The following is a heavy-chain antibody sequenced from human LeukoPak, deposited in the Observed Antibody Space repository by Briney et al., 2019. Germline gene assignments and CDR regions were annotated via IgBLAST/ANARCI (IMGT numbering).Heavy chain of an antibody. CDR1: GYSFSSYW. D-gene: IGHD3-22*01. CDR3: ARSGSSGWLDP. J-gene: IGHJ5*02. CDR2: IYPGDSDT. V-gene: IGHV5-51*01. Sequence: GESLKISCKGLGYSFSSYWNAWVRQRPGKGLEWMGIIYPGDSDTRYSPSFQGQVTISADKSISTAYLQWSSLKASDTAMYYCARSGSSGWLDPWGQGTLVTVSS.